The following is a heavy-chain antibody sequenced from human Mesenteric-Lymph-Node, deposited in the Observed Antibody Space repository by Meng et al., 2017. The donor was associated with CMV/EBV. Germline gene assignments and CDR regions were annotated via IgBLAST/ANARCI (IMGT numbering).Heavy chain of an antibody. CDR2: ISSSGSTI. CDR1: GFTFSSYE. CDR3: ARDGHWSGAFDI. J-gene: IGHJ3*02. D-gene: IGHD3-3*01. Sequence: GGSLRLSCAASGFTFSSYEMNWVRQAPGKGLEWVSYISSSGSTIYYADSVKGRFTISRDNAKNSLYLQMNSLRAEDTAVYYCARDGHWSGAFDIWGQGTMVTVSS. V-gene: IGHV3-48*03.